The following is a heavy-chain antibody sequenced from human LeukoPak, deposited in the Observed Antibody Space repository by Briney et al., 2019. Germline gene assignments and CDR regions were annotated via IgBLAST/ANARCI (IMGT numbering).Heavy chain of an antibody. CDR1: GYKFTGYY. V-gene: IGHV1-2*02. Sequence: ASVKVSCKASGYKFTGYYMHWVRQAPGQGLEWMGWINPNSGDSHHAQKFQGRVTMTRDTSISTAYMELSRLRAEDTAVYYCARAGSGSYSHFDYWGQGTLVTVSS. CDR2: INPNSGDS. J-gene: IGHJ4*02. CDR3: ARAGSGSYSHFDY. D-gene: IGHD3-10*01.